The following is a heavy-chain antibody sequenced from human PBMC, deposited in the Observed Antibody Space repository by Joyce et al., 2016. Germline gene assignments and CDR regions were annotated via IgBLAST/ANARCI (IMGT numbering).Heavy chain of an antibody. J-gene: IGHJ6*03. D-gene: IGHD3-10*01. CDR1: GFTFSGYG. Sequence: QVQLVESGGGVVQPGRSLRLSCAGSGFTFSGYGIHWVRQAPGKGLDGVAVISYDGANKYYADSAKGRFTVSRDNSKNTVYLQMNSLRAEDTAVYYCAKDYRRSLWLGDLSYYYFMDVWGKGTTVTVSS. V-gene: IGHV3-30*18. CDR2: ISYDGANK. CDR3: AKDYRRSLWLGDLSYYYFMDV.